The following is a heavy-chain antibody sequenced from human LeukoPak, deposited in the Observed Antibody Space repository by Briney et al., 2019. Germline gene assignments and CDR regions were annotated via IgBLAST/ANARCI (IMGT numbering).Heavy chain of an antibody. CDR3: ARGGVIAARPENWFDP. CDR2: IHHSGNA. Sequence: SETLSLTCTVSGDSISPYYWSWIRQAPGKGLEWIGKIHHSGNASYNPSLQSRVTMSVDTSKNQFSLKLSSVTAADTAVYYCARGGVIAARPENWFDPWGQGTLVTVSS. CDR1: GDSISPYY. J-gene: IGHJ5*02. V-gene: IGHV4-59*12. D-gene: IGHD6-6*01.